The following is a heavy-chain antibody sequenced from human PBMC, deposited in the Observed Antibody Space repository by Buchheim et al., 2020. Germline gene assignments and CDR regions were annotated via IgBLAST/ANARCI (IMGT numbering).Heavy chain of an antibody. CDR1: GYTFTSYY. CDR3: ARDIYYDLWSGSGSFDY. V-gene: IGHV1-46*03. Sequence: QVQLVQSGAEVKKPGASVKVSCKASGYTFTSYYMHWVRQAPGQGLEWMGIINPSGGSTSYAQKFQGRVTMTRDTSTSTVYMGLSSLRSADTAVYYCARDIYYDLWSGSGSFDYWGQGTL. D-gene: IGHD3-3*01. J-gene: IGHJ4*02. CDR2: INPSGGST.